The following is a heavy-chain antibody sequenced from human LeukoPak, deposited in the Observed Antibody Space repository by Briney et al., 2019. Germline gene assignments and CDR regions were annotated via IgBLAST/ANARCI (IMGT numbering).Heavy chain of an antibody. CDR3: AIPYYYGSGPQYFDY. CDR1: GFTFSSYW. CDR2: ISYDGSNK. Sequence: PGGSLTLSCAASGFTFSSYWMSWVRQAPGKGLEWVAVISYDGSNKYYADSVKGRFTISRDNSKNTLYLQMNSLRAEDTAVYYCAIPYYYGSGPQYFDYWGQGTLVTVSS. V-gene: IGHV3-30-3*01. D-gene: IGHD3-10*01. J-gene: IGHJ4*02.